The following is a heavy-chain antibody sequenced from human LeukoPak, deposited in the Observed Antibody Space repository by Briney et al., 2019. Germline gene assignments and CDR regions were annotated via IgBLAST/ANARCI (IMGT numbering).Heavy chain of an antibody. CDR1: GFTFSSYS. Sequence: PGGSLRLSCAASGFTFSSYSMNWVRQAPGKGLEWVSSISSSSSYIYYADSVKGRFTISRDNAKNSLYLQMNSLRAEDTAVYYCAREYCIGGSCYSGAGDYWGQGTLVTVSS. CDR2: ISSSSSYI. CDR3: AREYCIGGSCYSGAGDY. J-gene: IGHJ4*02. D-gene: IGHD2-15*01. V-gene: IGHV3-21*01.